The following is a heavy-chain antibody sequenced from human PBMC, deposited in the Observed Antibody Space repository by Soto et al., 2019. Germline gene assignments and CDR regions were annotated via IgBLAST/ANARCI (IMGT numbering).Heavy chain of an antibody. CDR2: IYHSGST. D-gene: IGHD3-22*01. J-gene: IGHJ4*02. Sequence: PSETLSLTCAVSGGSISSGGYSWSWIRQPPGKGLEWIGYIYHSGSTYYNPSLKSRVAISIDTSTNQFSLKLRFVTAADTAVYYCARRRNYFDSSGHFDYWGQGVLVTVSS. V-gene: IGHV4-30-2*03. CDR3: ARRRNYFDSSGHFDY. CDR1: GGSISSGGYS.